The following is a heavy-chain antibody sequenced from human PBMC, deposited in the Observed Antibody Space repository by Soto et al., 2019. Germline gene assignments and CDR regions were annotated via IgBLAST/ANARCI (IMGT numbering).Heavy chain of an antibody. J-gene: IGHJ4*02. D-gene: IGHD2-15*01. Sequence: EVQLLESGGGLVQPGGSLRLSCAASGFTFSSYAMSWVRQAPGKGLEWVSALSGSGGSTYYAYSVKGRFTISRDNSKNTLYLQMNSLRAEDTSVYYCAKDIFGVVANLAYWGQGTLVTVSS. CDR1: GFTFSSYA. CDR2: LSGSGGST. V-gene: IGHV3-23*01. CDR3: AKDIFGVVANLAY.